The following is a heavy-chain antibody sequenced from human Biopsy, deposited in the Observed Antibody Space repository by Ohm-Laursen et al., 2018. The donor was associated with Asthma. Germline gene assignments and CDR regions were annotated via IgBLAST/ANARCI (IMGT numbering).Heavy chain of an antibody. CDR2: VHSTGSA. CDR3: VRATSTWSQSGPHYFDH. V-gene: IGHV4-59*01. J-gene: IGHJ4*02. D-gene: IGHD6-13*01. Sequence: GTLSLTCTVSPGSINDYYWNWIRQFPGKGLEWIGYVHSTGSARFNPSLKSRLTISVDTSVDQVSLKLTSVTAADTTVYFCVRATSTWSQSGPHYFDHWGQGTLVTVSS. CDR1: PGSINDYY.